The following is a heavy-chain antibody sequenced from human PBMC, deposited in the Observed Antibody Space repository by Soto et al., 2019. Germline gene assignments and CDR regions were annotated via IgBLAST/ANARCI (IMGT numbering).Heavy chain of an antibody. J-gene: IGHJ4*02. CDR2: INAGNGNT. D-gene: IGHD6-19*01. CDR1: GYTFTNYA. Sequence: QVQLVQSGAEEKKPGASVKVSCKASGYTFTNYAMHWVRQAPGQRLEWMGWINAGNGNTKYSQKFQGRVTITRDTSASTAYRELSSLRSEDTAVYYCARVSGSSLPDYWGQGTLVTVSS. V-gene: IGHV1-3*05. CDR3: ARVSGSSLPDY.